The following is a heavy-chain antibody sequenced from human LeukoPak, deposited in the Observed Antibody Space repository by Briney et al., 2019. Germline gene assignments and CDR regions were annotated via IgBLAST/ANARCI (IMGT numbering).Heavy chain of an antibody. CDR2: INPNSGGT. CDR1: GYTFTGYY. Sequence: ASVKVSCKASGYTFTGYYMHWVRQAPGQGLEWMGWINPNSGGTNYAQKFQGRVTMTRDTSISTAYMELSRLRSDDTAVYYCARADIVVVPAAMPSVKFDPWGPGTLVTVSS. J-gene: IGHJ5*02. D-gene: IGHD2-2*01. V-gene: IGHV1-2*02. CDR3: ARADIVVVPAAMPSVKFDP.